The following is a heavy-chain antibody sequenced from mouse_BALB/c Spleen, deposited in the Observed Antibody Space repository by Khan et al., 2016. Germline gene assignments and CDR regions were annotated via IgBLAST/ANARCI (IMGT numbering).Heavy chain of an antibody. D-gene: IGHD2-2*01. CDR3: ARDGWGYYAMDY. Sequence: QVQLKESGPGLVAPSQSLSITCTVSGFSIIAYGVNWVRQPPGKGLEWLGMIWGDGSTDNNSALKSRLNITKDNSKSQVFLKMSSLQTDDTAKYYCARDGWGYYAMDYWGQGTSVTVSS. V-gene: IGHV2-6-7*01. J-gene: IGHJ4*01. CDR2: IWGDGST. CDR1: GFSIIAYG.